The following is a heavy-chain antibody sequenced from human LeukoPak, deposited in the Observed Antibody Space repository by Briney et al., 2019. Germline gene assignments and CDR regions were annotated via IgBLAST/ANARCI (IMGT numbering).Heavy chain of an antibody. CDR2: ISGSGGST. CDR1: GFTFSSYG. D-gene: IGHD3-10*01. CDR3: ARRSGSFPLSYWYFDL. Sequence: PGGSLRLSCAASGFTFSSYGMSWVRQAPGKGLEWVSAISGSGGSTYYADSVKGRFTISRDNAKNSLYLQMNSLRAEDTALYYCARRSGSFPLSYWYFDLWGRGTLVTVSS. J-gene: IGHJ2*01. V-gene: IGHV3-23*01.